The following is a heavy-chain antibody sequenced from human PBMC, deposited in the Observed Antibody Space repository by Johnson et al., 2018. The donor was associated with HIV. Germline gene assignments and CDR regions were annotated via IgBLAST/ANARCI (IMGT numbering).Heavy chain of an antibody. Sequence: QVQLVESGGGVVQPGRSLRLSCVASGFTFSSYGMNWVRQAPGKGLEWVAVISYDGSTKYYADSVKGRFTISRDNSKNTLYLQMNSLRAEDTAVYYCATISVIPSRVNDAFDIWGQGTMVTVSS. J-gene: IGHJ3*02. D-gene: IGHD3-16*02. CDR2: ISYDGSTK. V-gene: IGHV3-30*03. CDR1: GFTFSSYG. CDR3: ATISVIPSRVNDAFDI.